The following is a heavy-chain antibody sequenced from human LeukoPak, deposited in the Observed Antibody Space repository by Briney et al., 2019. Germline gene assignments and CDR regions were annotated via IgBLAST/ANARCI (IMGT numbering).Heavy chain of an antibody. D-gene: IGHD6-19*01. J-gene: IGHJ4*02. CDR1: GGSFSNYY. CDR2: INHGGTT. Sequence: SETLSFTCAGYGGSFSNYYWSWIRQPPGKGLEWIGEINHGGTTKYNPSLKSRVTISVDTSKNQFSLKLSSVTAADTAVYFCASDRWLVNWGQGTLVTVSS. CDR3: ASDRWLVN. V-gene: IGHV4-34*01.